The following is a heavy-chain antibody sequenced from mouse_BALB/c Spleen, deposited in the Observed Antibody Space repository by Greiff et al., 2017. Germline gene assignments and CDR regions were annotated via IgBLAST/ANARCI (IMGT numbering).Heavy chain of an antibody. D-gene: IGHD1-1*01. CDR1: GYSITSGYY. J-gene: IGHJ3*01. CDR2: ISYDGSN. Sequence: EVKLVESGPGLVKPSQSLSLTCSVTGYSITSGYYWNWIRQFPGNKLEWMGYISYDGSNNYNPSLKNRISITRDTSKNQFFLTLNSVTTEDTATYYGARDGVHYGRSYIAYWGQGTLVTVSA. V-gene: IGHV3-6*02. CDR3: ARDGVHYGRSYIAY.